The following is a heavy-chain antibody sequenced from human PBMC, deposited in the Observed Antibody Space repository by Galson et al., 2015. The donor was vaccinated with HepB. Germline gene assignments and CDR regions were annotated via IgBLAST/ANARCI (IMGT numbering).Heavy chain of an antibody. CDR3: ARDGSEPGYSSSWHMGDDAFDI. D-gene: IGHD6-13*01. CDR1: GFTFSSYG. V-gene: IGHV3-33*08. J-gene: IGHJ3*02. Sequence: SLRLSCAASGFTFSSYGMHWVRQAPGKGLEWVAVIWYDGSNKYYADSVKGRFTISRDNSKNTLYLQMNSLRAEDTAVYYCARDGSEPGYSSSWHMGDDAFDIWGQGTMVTVSS. CDR2: IWYDGSNK.